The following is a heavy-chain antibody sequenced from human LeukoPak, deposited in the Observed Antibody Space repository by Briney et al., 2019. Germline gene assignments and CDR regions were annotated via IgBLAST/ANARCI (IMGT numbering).Heavy chain of an antibody. Sequence: SETLSLTCAVYGGSFSGYYWSWIRQPPGKGLEWIGEINHSGSTNYNPSLKSRVTISVDTSKNQFSLKLSSVTPEDTAVYYCVSGRVASIDAFDIWGQGTMVTVSS. CDR2: INHSGST. CDR1: GGSFSGYY. CDR3: VSGRVASIDAFDI. J-gene: IGHJ3*02. D-gene: IGHD6-19*01. V-gene: IGHV4-34*01.